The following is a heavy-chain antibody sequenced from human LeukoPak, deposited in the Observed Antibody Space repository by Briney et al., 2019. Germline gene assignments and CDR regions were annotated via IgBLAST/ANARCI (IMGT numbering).Heavy chain of an antibody. V-gene: IGHV3-48*04. CDR2: ISSSGSTI. J-gene: IGHJ3*02. D-gene: IGHD2-2*01. Sequence: GGSLRLSCAASGFTFSSYSMNWVRQAPGKGLEWVSYISSSGSTIYYADSVKGRFTISRDNAKNSLYLQMNSLRAEDTAVYYCARDIVVVPAANAFDIWGQGTMVTVSS. CDR3: ARDIVVVPAANAFDI. CDR1: GFTFSSYS.